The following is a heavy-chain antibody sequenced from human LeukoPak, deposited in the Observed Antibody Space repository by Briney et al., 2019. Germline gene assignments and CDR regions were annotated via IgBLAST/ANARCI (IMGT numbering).Heavy chain of an antibody. CDR1: GFTFNSYA. CDR3: ARGSCSNIRCHDAFDI. D-gene: IGHD2-2*01. CDR2: ISYDGSNK. J-gene: IGHJ3*02. V-gene: IGHV3-30*14. Sequence: GGSLRLSCAASGFTFNSYAMHWVRQAPGKGLEWVAAISYDGSNKKYADSVKGRFSVSRDNSKNTLYLQMNSLRVDDTAVYYCARGSCSNIRCHDAFDIWGQGTMVTVSS.